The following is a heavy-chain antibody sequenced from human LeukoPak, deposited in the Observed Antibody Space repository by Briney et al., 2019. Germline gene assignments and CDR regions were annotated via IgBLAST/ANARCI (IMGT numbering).Heavy chain of an antibody. CDR3: ARHPQYSGYDPHWFDH. D-gene: IGHD5-12*01. CDR1: GSIFTSYW. J-gene: IGHJ5*02. Sequence: GESLKISCKGSGSIFTSYWIGWVRQMPGKGLEWMGIIYPGDSDTRYSPSFQGQVTISADKSISTAYLQWSSLKASDTAMYYCARHPQYSGYDPHWFDHWGQGTLVTVSS. CDR2: IYPGDSDT. V-gene: IGHV5-51*01.